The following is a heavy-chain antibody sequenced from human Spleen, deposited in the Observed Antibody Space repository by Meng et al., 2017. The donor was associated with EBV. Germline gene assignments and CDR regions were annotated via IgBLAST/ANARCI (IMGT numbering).Heavy chain of an antibody. J-gene: IGHJ4*02. CDR2: INADNGDT. V-gene: IGHV1-3*01. CDR1: GYTFTTYA. CDR3: ARDLYDSSGSTFDY. Sequence: QAQLVQPGAEWMQPGASVKVSCKASGYTFTTYAMHWVRQAPGQRLEWMGWINADNGDTKYSQRFQGRVTITRDTSASTAYMELSSLRSEDTAVYYCARDLYDSSGSTFDYWGQGTLVTVSS. D-gene: IGHD3-22*01.